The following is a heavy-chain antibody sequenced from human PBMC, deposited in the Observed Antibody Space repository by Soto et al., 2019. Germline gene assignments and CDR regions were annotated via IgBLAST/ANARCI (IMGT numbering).Heavy chain of an antibody. V-gene: IGHV1-18*01. Sequence: ASVKVSCKASGYTFTSYGISWVRQAPGQGLEWMGWISAYNGNTNYAQKLQGRVTMTTDTSTSTAYMELGSLRSDDTAVYYWARGGGYCSGGSCYWFDPWGQGTLVTVSS. CDR1: GYTFTSYG. D-gene: IGHD2-15*01. CDR2: ISAYNGNT. J-gene: IGHJ5*02. CDR3: ARGGGYCSGGSCYWFDP.